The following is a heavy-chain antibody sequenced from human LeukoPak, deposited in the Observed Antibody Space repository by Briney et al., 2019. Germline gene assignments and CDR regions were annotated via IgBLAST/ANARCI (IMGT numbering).Heavy chain of an antibody. CDR2: ISSSGDTI. Sequence: GGSLRLSCAASGFTFSSYEMNWVRQAPGKGLEWVSCISSSGDTIYYADSVRGRFTISRDNAKNSLYLQMNSLRAEDTAVYYCARDRGAVHAFDIWGQGTMVTVSS. CDR1: GFTFSSYE. J-gene: IGHJ3*02. D-gene: IGHD3-10*01. V-gene: IGHV3-48*03. CDR3: ARDRGAVHAFDI.